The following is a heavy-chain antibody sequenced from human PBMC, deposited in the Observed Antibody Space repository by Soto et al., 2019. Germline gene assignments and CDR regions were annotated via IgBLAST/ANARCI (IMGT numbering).Heavy chain of an antibody. D-gene: IGHD3-16*01. Sequence: GRSLRLSCAAYGFTFSLYAMIWVRQAPGKGLEWVSSVSSGSSYIYSADSLKGRFTISRDDAKNSLYLQMNSLRADDTAIYYCARHRANDHRPDYCGQVSLVTVSA. J-gene: IGHJ4*02. CDR3: ARHRANDHRPDY. V-gene: IGHV3-21*01. CDR2: VSSGSSYI. CDR1: GFTFSLYA.